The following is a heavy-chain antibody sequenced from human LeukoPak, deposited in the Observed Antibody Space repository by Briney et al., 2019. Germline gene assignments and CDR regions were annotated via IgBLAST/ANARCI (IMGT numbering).Heavy chain of an antibody. CDR2: ISAYNGNT. J-gene: IGHJ4*02. V-gene: IGHV1-18*01. CDR3: ARVRQWLVLGSPLDY. Sequence: ASVKVSCKASGYTFTSYGISWVRQAPGQGLEWMGWISAYNGNTNYAQKLQGRVTMTTDTSTSTAYMELRSLRSDDTAVYYCARVRQWLVLGSPLDYWGQGTLVTVSS. D-gene: IGHD6-19*01. CDR1: GYTFTSYG.